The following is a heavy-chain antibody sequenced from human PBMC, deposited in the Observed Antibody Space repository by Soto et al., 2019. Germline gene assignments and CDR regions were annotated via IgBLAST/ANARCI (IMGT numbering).Heavy chain of an antibody. CDR2: IYYSGST. CDR3: ARAPYFWSGYYTKTNWFDP. Sequence: QVQLQESGPGLVKPSQTLSLTCTVSGGSISSGGYYWSWIRQHPGKGLEWIGYIYYSGSTYYNPSLKSRVTISVDTSKNQFSLKLSSVTAADTAVYYCARAPYFWSGYYTKTNWFDPWGQGTLVTVSS. D-gene: IGHD3-3*01. V-gene: IGHV4-31*03. J-gene: IGHJ5*02. CDR1: GGSISSGGYY.